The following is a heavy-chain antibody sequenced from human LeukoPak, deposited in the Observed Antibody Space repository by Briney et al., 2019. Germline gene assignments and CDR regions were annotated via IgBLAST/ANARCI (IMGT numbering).Heavy chain of an antibody. CDR1: GYTFTGYY. D-gene: IGHD5-18*01. V-gene: IGHV1-2*02. CDR2: MNPTSGGT. Sequence: GASVKVPCKASGYTFTGYYIHWVRQAPGQGLEWMGWMNPTSGGTNYAEKFQGRVTMTRDTSIITAYMELSSLRSDDTAVYYCAREGYHRPAWFDPWGQGTLVTVSS. CDR3: AREGYHRPAWFDP. J-gene: IGHJ5*02.